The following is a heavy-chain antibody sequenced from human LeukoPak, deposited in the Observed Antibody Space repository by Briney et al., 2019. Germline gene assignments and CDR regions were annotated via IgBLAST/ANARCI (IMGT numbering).Heavy chain of an antibody. D-gene: IGHD6-19*01. J-gene: IGHJ4*02. CDR1: GFTFDDYA. CDR2: ISWISGSI. V-gene: IGHV3-9*03. CDR3: AKGIAVAASGGFDY. Sequence: GGSLRLSXAASGFTFDDYAMHWVRQASGMGLEWFSGISWISGSIHYADSVKGRFTISRDNAKNSLYLQMNSLRAEDMALYYCAKGIAVAASGGFDYWGQGTLVTVSS.